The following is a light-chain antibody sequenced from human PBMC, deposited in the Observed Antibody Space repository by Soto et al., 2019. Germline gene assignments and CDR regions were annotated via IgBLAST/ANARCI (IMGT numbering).Light chain of an antibody. J-gene: IGKJ4*01. Sequence: EIVMTQSRATLSVSAGERATLSCRARHIISSNLAWYQHTPGQAPRLLIYGASNRATGIPARFSGSGSGTDFSLTIRSLEPEDFAVHYCQKGRNRPLIFGAGTKVDIK. CDR2: GAS. CDR1: HIISSN. V-gene: IGKV3-11*01. CDR3: QKGRNRPLI.